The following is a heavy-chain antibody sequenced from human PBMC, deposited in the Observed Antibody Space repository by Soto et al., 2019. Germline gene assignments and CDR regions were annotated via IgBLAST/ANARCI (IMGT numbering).Heavy chain of an antibody. J-gene: IGHJ4*02. CDR1: GGTFSSYT. D-gene: IGHD2-15*01. V-gene: IGHV1-69*02. Sequence: QVQLVQSGAEVKKPGSSVKVSCKASGGTFSSYTISWVRQAPGQGLEWMGRIIPIPGIANYAQKFQGRVTITADKSTSTAYMELSSLRSEDTAVYYCARGRRDSASQAVFDYWGQGTLVTVSS. CDR3: ARGRRDSASQAVFDY. CDR2: IIPIPGIA.